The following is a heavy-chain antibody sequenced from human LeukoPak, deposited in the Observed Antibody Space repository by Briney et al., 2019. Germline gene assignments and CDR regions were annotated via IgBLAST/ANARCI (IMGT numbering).Heavy chain of an antibody. CDR3: TRVGYIDEGIDY. J-gene: IGHJ4*02. Sequence: GGSLRLSCVASGFPFSSYWMTWVRQAPGKGLEWVANIKQDGSKKSYVDSVKGRFTISRDNAKNSLCLQMNSPRAEDTAIYYCTRVGYIDEGIDYWGQGTLVTVSS. D-gene: IGHD5-24*01. CDR1: GFPFSSYW. CDR2: IKQDGSKK. V-gene: IGHV3-7*04.